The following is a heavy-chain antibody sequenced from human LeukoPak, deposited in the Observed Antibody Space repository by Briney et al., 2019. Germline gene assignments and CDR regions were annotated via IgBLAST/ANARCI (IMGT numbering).Heavy chain of an antibody. CDR2: IYGDGRT. J-gene: IGHJ4*02. CDR1: GFSVSNNY. CDR3: ARGRGLGVVSPYFDY. D-gene: IGHD3-3*01. V-gene: IGHV3-53*01. Sequence: PGGSLRLSCVVSGFSVSNNYIIWVRQAPGNGLERVSVIYGDGRTSHSASVRGRFTISRDNSKNIVSPQMNNLRAEDTAVYYCARGRGLGVVSPYFDYWGQGTLVTVSS.